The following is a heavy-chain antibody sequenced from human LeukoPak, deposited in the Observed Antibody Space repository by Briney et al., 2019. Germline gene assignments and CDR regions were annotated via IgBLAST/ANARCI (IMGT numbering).Heavy chain of an antibody. Sequence: ASVKVSCKASGYTFTSYGIIWVRQAPGQGLEWMGWISAYYGNTNYAQKLQGRVTMTTDTSTSTAYMELRSLRSDDTAVYYCARGAHDYGDYILENYFDYWGQGTLVTVSS. CDR3: ARGAHDYGDYILENYFDY. D-gene: IGHD4-17*01. J-gene: IGHJ4*02. V-gene: IGHV1-18*01. CDR1: GYTFTSYG. CDR2: ISAYYGNT.